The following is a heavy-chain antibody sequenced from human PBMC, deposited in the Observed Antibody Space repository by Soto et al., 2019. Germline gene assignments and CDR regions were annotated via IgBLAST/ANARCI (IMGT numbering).Heavy chain of an antibody. CDR2: VYFTGTT. CDR1: GGSVSNGMYY. V-gene: IGHV4-61*01. CDR3: ARDLTISSTDGPLDP. Sequence: SETLSLTCTVSGGSVSNGMYYWSWIRQPPGKGLEWIGNVYFTGTTIYNPSLKSRVTMSVDTYKDQFFLKLTSVTAADTAVYYCARDLTISSTDGPLDPWGHGTLVTVSS. D-gene: IGHD1-1*01. J-gene: IGHJ5*02.